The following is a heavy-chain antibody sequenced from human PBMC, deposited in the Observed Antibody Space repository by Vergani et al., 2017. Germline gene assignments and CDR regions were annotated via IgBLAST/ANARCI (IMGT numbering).Heavy chain of an antibody. CDR2: IYTSGST. V-gene: IGHV4-61*02. CDR3: ASLSSWEKIDAFDI. CDR1: GGSISSGSHY. Sequence: QVQLQESGPGLVQPSQTLSLTCTVSGGSISSGSHYWSWIRQPAGKGLEWIGRIYTSGSTKYNPSLKSRVTISIDTSKHKFSLKLSSVTAADTAVYYCASLSSWEKIDAFDIWGQGTMVTVSS. J-gene: IGHJ3*02. D-gene: IGHD6-13*01.